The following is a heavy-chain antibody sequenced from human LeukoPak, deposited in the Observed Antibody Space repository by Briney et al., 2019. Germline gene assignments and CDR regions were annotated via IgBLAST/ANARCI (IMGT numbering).Heavy chain of an antibody. CDR1: GFTFSWYC. J-gene: IGHJ4*02. CDR3: AKAEGFFGGYYDY. D-gene: IGHD4-23*01. Sequence: PGGALRLSCAAPGFTFSWYCVRWGRPAPGEGGGGVANIKQDGSEKYYVDSVKGRFTISRDSAKNSLYLQMNSLRAEDTAFYYCAKAEGFFGGYYDYWGQGTLVTVSS. V-gene: IGHV3-7*03. CDR2: IKQDGSEK.